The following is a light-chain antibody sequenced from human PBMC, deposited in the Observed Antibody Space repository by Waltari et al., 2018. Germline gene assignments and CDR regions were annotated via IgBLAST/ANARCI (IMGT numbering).Light chain of an antibody. J-gene: IGLJ1*01. Sequence: QSALTQPASVSGSPGQSITISCTETSSDVGGYNYVSWYQQHPGKAPKLMIYDVSKRPSGVSNRFSGSKSGNTASLTISGLQAEDEADYYCSSYTSSSTYDFGTGTKVTVL. CDR1: SSDVGGYNY. V-gene: IGLV2-14*01. CDR2: DVS. CDR3: SSYTSSSTYD.